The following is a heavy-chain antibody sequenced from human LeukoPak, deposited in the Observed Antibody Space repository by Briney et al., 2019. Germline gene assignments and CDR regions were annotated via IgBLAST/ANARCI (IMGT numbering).Heavy chain of an antibody. J-gene: IGHJ6*02. D-gene: IGHD6-6*01. Sequence: SETLSLTCTVSGGSISSYYWSWIRQPPGKGLEWIGYIYYSGSTNYNPSLKSRVTISVDTSKNQFSLKLSSVTAADTAVYYCARDSIDYYYYGMDVWGQGTTVTVSS. CDR2: IYYSGST. CDR3: ARDSIDYYYYGMDV. V-gene: IGHV4-59*01. CDR1: GGSISSYY.